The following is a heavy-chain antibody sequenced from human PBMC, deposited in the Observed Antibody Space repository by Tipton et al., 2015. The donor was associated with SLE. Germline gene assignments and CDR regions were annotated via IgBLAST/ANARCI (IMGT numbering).Heavy chain of an antibody. J-gene: IGHJ4*02. D-gene: IGHD3-22*01. V-gene: IGHV4-39*07. CDR3: ARPTQDYYDSSGYRYYFDY. CDR1: GGSISSSSYY. Sequence: TLSLTCTVSGGSISSSSYYWGWIRQPPGKGLEWIGSIYYSGSTYYNPSLKSRVTISVDTSKNQFSLKLSSVTAADTAVYYCARPTQDYYDSSGYRYYFDYWGQGTLVTVSS. CDR2: IYYSGST.